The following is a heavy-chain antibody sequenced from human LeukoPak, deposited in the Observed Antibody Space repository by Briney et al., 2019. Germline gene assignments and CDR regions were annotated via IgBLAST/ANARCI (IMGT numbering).Heavy chain of an antibody. CDR3: AKEVGYGSPYFDY. CDR1: GFTASSNY. V-gene: IGHV3-53*05. CDR2: IYSGGST. J-gene: IGHJ4*02. Sequence: GGSLRLSCAASGFTASSNYMSWVRQAPGKGLEWVSVIYSGGSTYYADSVKGRFSISRDNSKNTLYLQMNNARVDDTAVYYCAKEVGYGSPYFDYWGQGTLVTVSS. D-gene: IGHD5-12*01.